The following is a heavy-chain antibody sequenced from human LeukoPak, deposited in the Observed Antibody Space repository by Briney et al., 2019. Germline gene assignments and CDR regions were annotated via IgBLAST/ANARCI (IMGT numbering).Heavy chain of an antibody. Sequence: PGGSLRLSCAASGFTFSSYAMSWVRQAPGKGLEWVSAISGSGGSTYYADSVKGRFTISRDNSKNTLYLQMNSLRAEDTAVYYCARAVGGYFDWFGQNGLDYYYYGMDVWGQGTTVTVSS. J-gene: IGHJ6*02. D-gene: IGHD3-9*01. CDR2: ISGSGGST. CDR1: GFTFSSYA. V-gene: IGHV3-23*01. CDR3: ARAVGGYFDWFGQNGLDYYYYGMDV.